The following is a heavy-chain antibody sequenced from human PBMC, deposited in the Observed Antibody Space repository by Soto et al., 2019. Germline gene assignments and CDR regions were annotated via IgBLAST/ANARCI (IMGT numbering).Heavy chain of an antibody. V-gene: IGHV3-23*01. CDR3: AIIYGSGSYPFDY. Sequence: EVQLLESGGGLVQPGGSLRLSCAASGFTFSSYAMSWVRQAPGKGLEWVLAISGSGGSTYYADSVKGRFTISRDNSKNTLYLQMNSLRAEDTAVYYCAIIYGSGSYPFDYWGQGTLVTVSS. CDR1: GFTFSSYA. CDR2: ISGSGGST. J-gene: IGHJ4*02. D-gene: IGHD3-10*01.